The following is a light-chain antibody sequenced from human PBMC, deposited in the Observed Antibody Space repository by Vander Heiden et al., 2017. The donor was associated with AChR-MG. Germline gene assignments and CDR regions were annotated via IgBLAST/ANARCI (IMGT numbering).Light chain of an antibody. Sequence: QSALTQPASVSGSPGQSITIPCTGASSDIGTYNFVSWYQHNPGNAPKLIIYEVANRPSGVSNRFSGSKSGNTASLTISGLQAEDEADYYCNSYTTTTIIGVFGGGTTLTVL. CDR3: NSYTTTTIIGV. V-gene: IGLV2-14*01. CDR2: EVA. CDR1: SSDIGTYNF. J-gene: IGLJ2*01.